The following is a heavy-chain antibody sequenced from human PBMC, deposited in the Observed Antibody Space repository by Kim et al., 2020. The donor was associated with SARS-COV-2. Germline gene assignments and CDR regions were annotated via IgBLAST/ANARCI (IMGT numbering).Heavy chain of an antibody. Sequence: ETLSLTCKVYGGAFSGHYWSWIRQRPGKGLEWVGEIDHSGITTYHPFLESRVTISKDTARNDFSLTLRSVTAADTAVYYCATGLWRSYSSSHYYIYGLDVWGHGTTVIVSS. V-gene: IGHV4-34*01. J-gene: IGHJ6*02. CDR3: ATGLWRSYSSSHYYIYGLDV. CDR1: GGAFSGHY. D-gene: IGHD3-16*02. CDR2: IDHSGIT.